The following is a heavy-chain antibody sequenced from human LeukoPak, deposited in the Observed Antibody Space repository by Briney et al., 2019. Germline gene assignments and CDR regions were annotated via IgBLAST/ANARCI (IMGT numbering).Heavy chain of an antibody. CDR1: GFTFSNAW. J-gene: IGHJ4*02. CDR2: IKSKTDGGTT. V-gene: IGHV3-15*01. D-gene: IGHD6-13*01. Sequence: GGSLRLSCAASGFTFSNAWMSWVRQAPGKGLEWVGRIKSKTDGGTTDYAAPVKGRFTISRDDSKNTLYLQMNSLRAEDTAVYYCAKDRGSYSSSWYLFDYWGQGTLVTVSS. CDR3: AKDRGSYSSSWYLFDY.